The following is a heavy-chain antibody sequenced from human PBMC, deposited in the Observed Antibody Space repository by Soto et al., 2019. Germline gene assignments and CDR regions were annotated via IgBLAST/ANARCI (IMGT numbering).Heavy chain of an antibody. CDR1: GFTFSSYA. V-gene: IGHV3-23*01. CDR3: AKVLESSGWSKSFDY. Sequence: EVQLLESGGGLVQPGGSLRLSCAASGFTFSSYAMSWVRQAPGKGLEWVSAISGSGGSTYYADSVKGRFTISRDNSKNTLYLQMNSLRAEDTAVYYCAKVLESSGWSKSFDYWGQGTLVTVAS. J-gene: IGHJ4*02. D-gene: IGHD6-19*01. CDR2: ISGSGGST.